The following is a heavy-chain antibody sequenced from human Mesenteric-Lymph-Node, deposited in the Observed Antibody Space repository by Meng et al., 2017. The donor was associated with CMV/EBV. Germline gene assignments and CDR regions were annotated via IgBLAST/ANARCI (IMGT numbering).Heavy chain of an antibody. CDR3: VTSSSWYYQGDY. V-gene: IGHV4-39*07. CDR1: GGSISSSSYY. Sequence: SETLSLTCNVSGGSISSSSYYWGWIRQPPGKGLEWIGSIYYSGTTYYNPSLKSRLTISVGTSENQFSLSLSSVTAADTAVYYCVTSSSWYYQGDYWGQGTLVTVSS. J-gene: IGHJ4*02. D-gene: IGHD6-13*01. CDR2: IYYSGTT.